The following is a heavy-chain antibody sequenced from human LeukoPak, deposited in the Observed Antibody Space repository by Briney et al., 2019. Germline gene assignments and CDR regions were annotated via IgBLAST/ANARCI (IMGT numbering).Heavy chain of an antibody. CDR2: ISSSSSYI. D-gene: IGHD3-3*01. J-gene: IGHJ3*02. V-gene: IGHV3-21*01. CDR1: GFTFSSYS. Sequence: PGGSLRLSCAASGFTFSSYSMNWVRQAPGKGLEWVSSISSSSSYIYHADSVKGRFTISRDNAKNSLYLQMNSLRVEDTAVYYCATGALEFKRFDMWGQGTMVTVSS. CDR3: ATGALEFKRFDM.